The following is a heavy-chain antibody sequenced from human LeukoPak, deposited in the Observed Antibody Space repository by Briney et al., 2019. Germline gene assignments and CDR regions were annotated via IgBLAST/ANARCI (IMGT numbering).Heavy chain of an antibody. V-gene: IGHV3-7*01. D-gene: IGHD4-23*01. CDR2: MKEDGGEI. Sequence: GGSLRLSRAGSGFPFSNYWMAWVRQAPGKGLEWVANMKEDGGEINYVDSVKGRFTISRGNAKNSLDLQMNSLRVDDTAVYYCVRDRGYSTFDYWGQGTLVIVSS. J-gene: IGHJ4*02. CDR1: GFPFSNYW. CDR3: VRDRGYSTFDY.